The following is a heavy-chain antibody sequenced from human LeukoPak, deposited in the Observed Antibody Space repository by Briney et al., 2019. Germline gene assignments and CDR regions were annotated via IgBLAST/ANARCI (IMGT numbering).Heavy chain of an antibody. V-gene: IGHV3-48*03. CDR2: ISSSGSTI. CDR3: AKAPAHSSGWPMKY. D-gene: IGHD6-19*01. CDR1: GFTFSSYE. J-gene: IGHJ4*02. Sequence: GGSLRLSCAASGFTFSSYEMNWVRQAPGKGLEWVSYISSSGSTIYYADSVKGRFTISRDNAKNSLYLQMNSLRAEDTAVYYCAKAPAHSSGWPMKYWGQGTLVTVSS.